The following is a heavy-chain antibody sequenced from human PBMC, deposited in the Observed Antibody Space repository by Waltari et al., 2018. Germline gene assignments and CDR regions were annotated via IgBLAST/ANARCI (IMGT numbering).Heavy chain of an antibody. Sequence: VHLLQSGAEVKEPGSSVKVSCKVSGGTFNNSGISWVRQAPGQGLEWMGGGIPFLGAANYAQKFQGRVTISADESSGTAYMEMSSLRSGDTAIYFCAFDTSGSEDYFDFWGQGTLVTVSS. V-gene: IGHV1-69*01. CDR3: AFDTSGSEDYFDF. CDR2: GIPFLGAA. J-gene: IGHJ4*02. CDR1: GGTFNNSG. D-gene: IGHD3-10*01.